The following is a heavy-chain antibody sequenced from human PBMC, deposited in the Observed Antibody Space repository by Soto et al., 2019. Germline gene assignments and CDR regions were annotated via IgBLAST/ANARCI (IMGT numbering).Heavy chain of an antibody. D-gene: IGHD4-17*01. CDR1: GFTVSSNY. CDR2: IYSGGST. J-gene: IGHJ2*01. V-gene: IGHV3-53*01. CDR3: ARVLALGDYFSHWYFDL. Sequence: EVQLVESGGGLIQPGGSLRLSCAASGFTVSSNYMSWVRQAPGKGLEWVSVIYSGGSTYYADSVKGRFTISRDNSKHKLHLQMNSLRAEDPAVYYCARVLALGDYFSHWYFDLWGRGTLVTVSS.